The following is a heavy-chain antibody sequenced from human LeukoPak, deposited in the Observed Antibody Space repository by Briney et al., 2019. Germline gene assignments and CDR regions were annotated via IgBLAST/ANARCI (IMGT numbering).Heavy chain of an antibody. Sequence: GGSLRLSCTASGFTFGDYAMSWFRQAPGNGLEWVGFIRSKAYGGTTEYAASVKGRFTISRDDSKSIAYLQMNSLKTEDTAVYYCTVAAAGKFDYWGQGTLVTVSS. CDR2: IRSKAYGGTT. CDR1: GFTFGDYA. V-gene: IGHV3-49*03. CDR3: TVAAAGKFDY. D-gene: IGHD6-13*01. J-gene: IGHJ4*02.